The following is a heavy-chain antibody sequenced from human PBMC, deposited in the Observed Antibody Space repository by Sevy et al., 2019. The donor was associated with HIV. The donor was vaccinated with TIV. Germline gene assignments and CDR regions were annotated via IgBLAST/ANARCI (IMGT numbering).Heavy chain of an antibody. V-gene: IGHV4-59*13. CDR2: IHSSGNT. D-gene: IGHD6-13*01. J-gene: IGHJ4*02. CDR1: GDSITNYY. Sequence: SETLSLTCTVSGDSITNYYWGWIRQPPGMRLEWIGYIHSSGNTNSNPSLKSRVTISVDTSKNQFSLNLNSVTAADTAVYYCARYIGSGTSFDYWGQGTLVTVSS. CDR3: ARYIGSGTSFDY.